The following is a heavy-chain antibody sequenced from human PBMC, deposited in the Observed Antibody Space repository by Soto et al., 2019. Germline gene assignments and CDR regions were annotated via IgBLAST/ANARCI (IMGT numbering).Heavy chain of an antibody. D-gene: IGHD3-22*01. V-gene: IGHV4-31*03. J-gene: IGHJ5*02. Sequence: SETLSLTCTVSGGSISSGGYYWSWIRQHPGKGLEWIGYIYYSGSTYYNPSLKSRVTISVDTSKNQFSLKLSSVTAADTAVYYCARDPGGYYWFDPWGQGTLVTVS. CDR2: IYYSGST. CDR1: GGSISSGGYY. CDR3: ARDPGGYYWFDP.